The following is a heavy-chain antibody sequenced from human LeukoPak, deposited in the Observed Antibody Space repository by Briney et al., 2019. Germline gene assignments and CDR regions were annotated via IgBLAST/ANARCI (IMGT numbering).Heavy chain of an antibody. CDR3: TRLALPAAGARDY. V-gene: IGHV3-73*01. CDR2: IRSKANSYAT. J-gene: IGHJ4*02. Sequence: PGGSLRLSCAASGFTFSGSAMHWVRQASGKGLEWVGRIRSKANSYATAYAASVKGSFTISRDDSKNTAYLQMNSLKTEDTAVYYCTRLALPAAGARDYWGQGTLVTVSS. D-gene: IGHD2-2*01. CDR1: GFTFSGSA.